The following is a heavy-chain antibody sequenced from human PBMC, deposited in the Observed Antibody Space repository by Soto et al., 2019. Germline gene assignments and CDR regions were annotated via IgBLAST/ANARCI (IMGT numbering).Heavy chain of an antibody. J-gene: IGHJ6*03. Sequence: SGGSLRLSCAASGFTFDDDGMSWVRQAPGKGLEWVSGINWNGGSTGYADSVKGRFTISRDNAKNSLYLQMNSLRAEDTALYHCARDTIFGTSYYYYYMDVWGKGTTVTVSS. V-gene: IGHV3-20*01. CDR2: INWNGGST. CDR3: ARDTIFGTSYYYYYMDV. CDR1: GFTFDDDG. D-gene: IGHD3-3*01.